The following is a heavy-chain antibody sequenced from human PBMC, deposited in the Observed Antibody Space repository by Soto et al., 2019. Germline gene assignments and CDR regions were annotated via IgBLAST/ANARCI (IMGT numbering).Heavy chain of an antibody. D-gene: IGHD3-16*01. J-gene: IGHJ5*02. CDR1: GYTFTSYY. CDR3: AREGGPNWFDP. Sequence: QVQLVQSGAEVKKPGASVKVSCKASGYTFTSYYMHWVRQAPGQGLEWMGIINPSGGSTSYAQKFQGRVTMTRDTSTSTVYMELSSMRSEDTAVYYCAREGGPNWFDPWGQGTLVTVSS. CDR2: INPSGGST. V-gene: IGHV1-46*01.